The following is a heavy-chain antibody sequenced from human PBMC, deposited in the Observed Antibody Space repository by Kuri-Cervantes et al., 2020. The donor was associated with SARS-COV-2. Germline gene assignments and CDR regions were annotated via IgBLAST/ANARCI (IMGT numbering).Heavy chain of an antibody. CDR3: AKGGSRYWFDP. J-gene: IGHJ5*02. D-gene: IGHD1-14*01. V-gene: IGHV3-23*01. CDR2: ITGDGTST. CDR1: GFTFSSYA. Sequence: GESLKISCAASGFTFSSYAMTWVRQAPGKGLEWVSGITGDGTSTYYADSVKGRFTISRDNSKNPLSMQRNSLRAEDTAVYYSAKGGSRYWFDPWGQGTLVTVSS.